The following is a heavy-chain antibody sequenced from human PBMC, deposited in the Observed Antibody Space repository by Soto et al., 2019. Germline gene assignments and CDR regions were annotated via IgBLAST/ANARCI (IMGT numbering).Heavy chain of an antibody. V-gene: IGHV3-7*03. Sequence: EVQLVESGGGLVQPGGSLRLSCAASGFTFSSYWMSWVRQAPGKGLEWVANIKQDGSEKYYVDSVKGRFTISRDNAKNSLYLQMNSLRAEDTAVYYCARPSSSAPYWYFDLWGRGTLVTVSS. CDR2: IKQDGSEK. D-gene: IGHD6-6*01. J-gene: IGHJ2*01. CDR1: GFTFSSYW. CDR3: ARPSSSAPYWYFDL.